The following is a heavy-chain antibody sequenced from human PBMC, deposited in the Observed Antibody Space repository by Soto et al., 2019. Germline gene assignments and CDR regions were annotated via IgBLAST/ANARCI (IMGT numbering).Heavy chain of an antibody. J-gene: IGHJ5*02. V-gene: IGHV4-31*03. CDR2: IFYSGTT. D-gene: IGHD1-20*01. Sequence: SETLSLTCTVSGGSISSGGYYWSWIRQYPGKGLEWIGNIFYSGTTSYNPSLKSRVAISIDTSKSQFSLKLSSVTAADTAVYYCARERQSSINSHGAWFGPWGQGTLVTVSS. CDR3: ARERQSSINSHGAWFGP. CDR1: GGSISSGGYY.